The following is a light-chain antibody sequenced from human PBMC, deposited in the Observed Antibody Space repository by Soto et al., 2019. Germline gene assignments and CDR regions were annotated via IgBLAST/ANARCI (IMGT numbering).Light chain of an antibody. Sequence: EIGLSQSPGTVSLSPGERATLSCRASQSVSNNYLAWYQQKPGQAPRLLIYGASSRATGIPDRFSGSGSGTDFTLTISRLEPEDFAVYYCQQYGDSPITFGQGTRLEIK. CDR2: GAS. J-gene: IGKJ5*01. CDR3: QQYGDSPIT. CDR1: QSVSNNY. V-gene: IGKV3-20*01.